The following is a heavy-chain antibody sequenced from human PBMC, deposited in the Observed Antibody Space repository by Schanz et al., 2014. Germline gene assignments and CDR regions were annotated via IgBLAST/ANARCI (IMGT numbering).Heavy chain of an antibody. J-gene: IGHJ4*02. CDR2: IDADGNST. CDR1: GFTFSNYW. Sequence: EVQLVESGGGFVQPGGSLRLSCAASGFTFSNYWIHWVRQAPGKGLVWVSRIDADGNSTSYADSVKGRFTISRDNAKTTLYLQLNSLRAEATAVYYCARDKGGYSPFDYWGQGSLVTVSS. CDR3: ARDKGGYSPFDY. V-gene: IGHV3-74*01. D-gene: IGHD3-22*01.